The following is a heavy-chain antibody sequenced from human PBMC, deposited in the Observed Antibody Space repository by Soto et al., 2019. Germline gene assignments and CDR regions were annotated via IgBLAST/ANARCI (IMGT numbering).Heavy chain of an antibody. CDR2: IYYSGST. V-gene: IGHV4-59*01. CDR3: ARAPLNNYFDY. Sequence: SETLSLTCTVSGGSISSYYWSWIRQPPGKGLEWIGYIYYSGSTNYNPSLKSRVTISVDTSKNQFSLKLSSVTAADTAVYYCARAPLNNYFDYWGQGTLVTVSS. J-gene: IGHJ4*02. CDR1: GGSISSYY.